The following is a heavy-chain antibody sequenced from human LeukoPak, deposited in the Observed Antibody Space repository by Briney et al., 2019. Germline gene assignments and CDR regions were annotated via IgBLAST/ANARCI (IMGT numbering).Heavy chain of an antibody. CDR1: GGSISSSSYY. J-gene: IGHJ3*02. CDR2: IYYSGST. Sequence: SETLSLTCTVSGGSISSSSYYWGWIRQPPGKGLEWIGSIYYSGSTYYNPSLKSRVTISVDTSKNQFSLRLSSVTAADTAVYYCARDQGGSTSPKRAFDIWGQGTMVTVSS. D-gene: IGHD2-2*01. CDR3: ARDQGGSTSPKRAFDI. V-gene: IGHV4-39*07.